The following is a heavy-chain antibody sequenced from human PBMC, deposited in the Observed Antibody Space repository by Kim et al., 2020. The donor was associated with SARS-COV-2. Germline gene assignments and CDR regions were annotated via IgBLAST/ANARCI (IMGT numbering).Heavy chain of an antibody. V-gene: IGHV3-74*01. CDR2: IDTRGGST. CDR3: ARDQSRAGPTTVDS. Sequence: GGSLRLSCAASEFTFSKSWMHWVRQVPGKGLMWVSRIDTRGGSTIYADSVKGRFTISRDNTKNTLYLQMNSLRVEDSAVYYCARDQSRAGPTTVDSWGQGTLVTVSS. CDR1: EFTFSKSW. D-gene: IGHD1-26*01. J-gene: IGHJ4*02.